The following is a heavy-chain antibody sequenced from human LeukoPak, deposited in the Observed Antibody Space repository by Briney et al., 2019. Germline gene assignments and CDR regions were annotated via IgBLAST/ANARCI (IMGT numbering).Heavy chain of an antibody. D-gene: IGHD6-6*01. V-gene: IGHV4-38-2*02. CDR2: IYHSGNT. J-gene: IGHJ4*02. CDR1: GYSISSGFY. Sequence: PSETLSLTCSVSGYSISSGFYWGWIRQPPGKGLEWIGNIYHSGNTYYNPSLKSRVTISVDTSKSQFSLRLSSVTAAGTAVYYCARGGRWYSSSSVYFEYWGQGTLVTVSS. CDR3: ARGGRWYSSSSVYFEY.